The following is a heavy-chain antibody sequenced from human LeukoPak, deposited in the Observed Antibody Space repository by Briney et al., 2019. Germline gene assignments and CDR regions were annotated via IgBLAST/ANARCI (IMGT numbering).Heavy chain of an antibody. V-gene: IGHV3-30*18. CDR2: ISSDGSNK. CDR1: GFTFSSYG. J-gene: IGHJ5*02. Sequence: GGSLRLSCAASGFTFSSYGMHWVRQAPTKGLEWGAVISSDGSNKYHADFVKGRFTISRDNSKNTLYLQMNSLRAEDTAVYYCAKGDRTTSLSWFDPWGQGTLVTVSS. CDR3: AKGDRTTSLSWFDP. D-gene: IGHD2-2*01.